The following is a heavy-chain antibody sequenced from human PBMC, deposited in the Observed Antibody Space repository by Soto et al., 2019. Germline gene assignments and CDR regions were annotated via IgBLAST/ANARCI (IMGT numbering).Heavy chain of an antibody. D-gene: IGHD2-2*01. V-gene: IGHV4-34*01. CDR2: INHSGST. CDR3: GRGQGIVVVPAATRGGGLDP. J-gene: IGHJ5*02. CDR1: GGSFSGYY. Sequence: QVQLQQWGAGLLKPSETLSLTCAVYGGSFSGYYWSWIRQPPGKGLEWIGEINHSGSTNYNPSLKNRVNISVDTSKNQFSLKLSSVTAADTAVYFCGRGQGIVVVPAATRGGGLDPWGQGTLVTVSS.